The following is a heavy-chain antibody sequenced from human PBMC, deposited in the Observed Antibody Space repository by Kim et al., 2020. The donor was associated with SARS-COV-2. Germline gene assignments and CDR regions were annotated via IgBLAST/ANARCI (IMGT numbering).Heavy chain of an antibody. D-gene: IGHD3-10*01. V-gene: IGHV3-53*04. Sequence: KGRFTISRHNSKNTLYLQMNSLRAEDTAVYYCARGMDYVGRVGGSGSLDIWGQGTMVTVSS. CDR3: ARGMDYVGRVGGSGSLDI. J-gene: IGHJ3*02.